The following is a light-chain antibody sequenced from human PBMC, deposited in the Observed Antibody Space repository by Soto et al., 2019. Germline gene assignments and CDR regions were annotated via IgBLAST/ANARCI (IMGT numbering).Light chain of an antibody. Sequence: TLSVSLVDRATLSCRASQSVSSNLAWYQQKPGQGPRLLIYGASTRATGIPARFSGSGSGTEFTLTISSLQSEDFAVYSCQQYNNWPLTFGGGTKVDIK. CDR2: GAS. CDR3: QQYNNWPLT. J-gene: IGKJ4*01. V-gene: IGKV3-15*01. CDR1: QSVSSN.